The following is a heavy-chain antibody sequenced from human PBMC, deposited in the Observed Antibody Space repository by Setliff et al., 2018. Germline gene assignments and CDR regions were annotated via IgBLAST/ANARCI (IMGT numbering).Heavy chain of an antibody. D-gene: IGHD1-26*01. CDR3: ASRRTGPGGWFDY. CDR2: ISYSGAT. Sequence: SETLSLTCTVSGGSFTTYYWSWIRQPPGKGLQWIGYISYSGATNYNPSLKSRVTISVDTSTNQFSLKLTSVTAADTAIYYCASRRTGPGGWFDYWGQGTLVTV. J-gene: IGHJ5*01. V-gene: IGHV4-59*08. CDR1: GGSFTTYY.